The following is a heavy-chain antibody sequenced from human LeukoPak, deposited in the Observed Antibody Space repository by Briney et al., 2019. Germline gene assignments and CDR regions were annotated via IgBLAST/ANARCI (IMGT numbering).Heavy chain of an antibody. V-gene: IGHV3-23*01. CDR2: ISGSGNYT. Sequence: GGFRRLSCAGSGLSFSSHAMTWVRQAPGKGLEWVSTISGSGNYTYHADSVKGRFTISRDNSKNTLFLQMNSLRAEDTAVYYCAKALEVVPAAYDYWGQGTLVTVSS. D-gene: IGHD2-2*01. CDR3: AKALEVVPAAYDY. CDR1: GLSFSSHA. J-gene: IGHJ4*02.